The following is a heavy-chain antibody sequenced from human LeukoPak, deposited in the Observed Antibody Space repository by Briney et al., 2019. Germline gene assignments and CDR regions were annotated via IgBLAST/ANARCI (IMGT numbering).Heavy chain of an antibody. CDR3: ASSGSYPNPLEDY. J-gene: IGHJ4*02. CDR1: GFTVSSNY. CDR2: IYSGGST. V-gene: IGHV3-66*01. D-gene: IGHD1-26*01. Sequence: GGSLRLSCADSGFTVSSNYMSSVRQAPGKGLEWVSVIYSGGSTYYADSVKGRFTISRDNSKNTLYLQMNSLRAEDTAVYYCASSGSYPNPLEDYWGQGTLVTVSS.